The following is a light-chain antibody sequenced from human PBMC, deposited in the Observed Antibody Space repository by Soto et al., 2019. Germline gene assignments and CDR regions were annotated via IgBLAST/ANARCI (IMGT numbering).Light chain of an antibody. CDR2: AAS. Sequence: DIQMTQSPSSLSASVEDRVIITCRASQSISNHLNWYQQKPGKAPKLLIFAASSLQSGVPSRFSGSRSGTEFTLTISSLQPEDFATYYCQQSFSSPWTFGQGTKVDIK. CDR3: QQSFSSPWT. CDR1: QSISNH. V-gene: IGKV1-39*01. J-gene: IGKJ1*01.